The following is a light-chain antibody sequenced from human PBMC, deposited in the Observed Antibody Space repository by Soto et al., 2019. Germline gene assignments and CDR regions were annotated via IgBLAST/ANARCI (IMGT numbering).Light chain of an antibody. V-gene: IGLV2-14*03. Sequence: QSALTQPASVSGSPGQSITISCTGTSSDIGGYKYVSWYQHHPGTAPKLMIYDVTNRPSGVSNRFSGSKSGNTASLTISGLQAEDEGDYDCTSYASSGTPVVFGGGTELTVL. CDR3: TSYASSGTPVV. CDR1: SSDIGGYKY. J-gene: IGLJ2*01. CDR2: DVT.